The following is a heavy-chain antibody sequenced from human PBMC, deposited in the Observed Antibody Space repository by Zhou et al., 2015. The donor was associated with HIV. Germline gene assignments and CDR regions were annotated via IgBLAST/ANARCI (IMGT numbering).Heavy chain of an antibody. J-gene: IGHJ4*02. CDR3: ARALSYCSSTSCYTHIDY. CDR2: IIPIFGTA. CDR1: GGTFSSYA. D-gene: IGHD2-2*02. Sequence: QVQLVQSGAEVKKPGSSVKVSCKASGGTFSSYAISWVRQAPGQGLEWMGGIIPIFGTANYAQKFQGRVTITADESTSTAYMELSSLRSEDTAVYYCARALSYCSSTSCYTHIDYWGQGTLVTVSS. V-gene: IGHV1-69*01.